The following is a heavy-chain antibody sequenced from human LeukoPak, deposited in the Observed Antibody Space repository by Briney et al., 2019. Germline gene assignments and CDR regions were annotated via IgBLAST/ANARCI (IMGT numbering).Heavy chain of an antibody. J-gene: IGHJ4*02. Sequence: GGSLRLSCAASGFTFSDYYMSWIRQAPGKGLEWVSYISSSGSTIYYADSVKGRFTISRDNAKNSLYLQMNSLRAEDTAVYYCARRCSSTCCWHIDYWGQGTLVTVSS. CDR3: ARRCSSTCCWHIDY. CDR2: ISSSGSTI. D-gene: IGHD2-2*01. V-gene: IGHV3-11*01. CDR1: GFTFSDYY.